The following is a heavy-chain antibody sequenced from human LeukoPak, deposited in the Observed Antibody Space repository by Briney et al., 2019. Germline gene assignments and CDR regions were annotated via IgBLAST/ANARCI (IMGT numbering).Heavy chain of an antibody. Sequence: GGSLRLSCAASGFTFSSYWMHWVRQAPGKGLVWVSRINSDGSSTSYADSVKGRFTISRDNAKNTLYLQMNSLRAEDTAVYYCHGGSGSDENWFDPWGQGTLVTVSS. CDR3: HGGSGSDENWFDP. V-gene: IGHV3-74*01. CDR1: GFTFSSYW. J-gene: IGHJ5*02. D-gene: IGHD3-22*01. CDR2: INSDGSST.